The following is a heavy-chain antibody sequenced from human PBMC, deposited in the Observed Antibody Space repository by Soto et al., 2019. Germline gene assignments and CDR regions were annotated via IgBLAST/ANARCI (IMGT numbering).Heavy chain of an antibody. CDR3: ASGTSRWELLKGADYFDY. V-gene: IGHV4-39*01. CDR2: IYYSGST. Sequence: SETLSLTCAVYGGSFSSYYWGWIRQPPGKGLEWIGSIYYSGSTYYNPSLKSRVTISVDTSKNQFSLKLSSVTAADTAVYYCASGTSRWELLKGADYFDYWGHGTLVTVSS. D-gene: IGHD1-26*01. J-gene: IGHJ4*01. CDR1: GGSFSSYY.